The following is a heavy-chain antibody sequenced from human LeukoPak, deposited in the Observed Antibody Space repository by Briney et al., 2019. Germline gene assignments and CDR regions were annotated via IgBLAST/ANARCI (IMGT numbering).Heavy chain of an antibody. V-gene: IGHV4-4*07. J-gene: IGHJ4*02. CDR3: AKDVMITFGPVMAPPFDY. Sequence: SETLSHTCTVSGGSISSYYWSWIRQPAGKGLEWIGRIYTSGSTNYNPSLKSRVTMSVDTSKNQFSLKLSSVTAADTAVYYCAKDVMITFGPVMAPPFDYWGQGTLVTVSS. D-gene: IGHD3-16*01. CDR1: GGSISSYY. CDR2: IYTSGST.